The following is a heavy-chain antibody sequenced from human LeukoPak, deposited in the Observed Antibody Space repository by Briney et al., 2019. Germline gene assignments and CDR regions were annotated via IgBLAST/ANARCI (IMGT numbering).Heavy chain of an antibody. CDR2: INPNSGGT. J-gene: IGHJ4*02. Sequence: ASVTVSCKASGYTFTGYYMHWVRQAPGQGLEWMGWINPNSGGTNYAQKFQGRVTMTRDTSISTAYMELSRLRSDDTAVYYCARGADYVYGLLNYYFDYWGQGTLVTVSS. CDR1: GYTFTGYY. V-gene: IGHV1-2*02. D-gene: IGHD5-12*01. CDR3: ARGADYVYGLLNYYFDY.